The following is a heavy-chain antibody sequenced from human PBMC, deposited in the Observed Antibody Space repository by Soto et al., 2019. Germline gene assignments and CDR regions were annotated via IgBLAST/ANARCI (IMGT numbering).Heavy chain of an antibody. CDR1: RGCVSCDIYY. Sequence: SQSLSLTFIFSRGCVSCDIYYWNWIRQHPVKGPEWIVHIYYSGSTYYNPSLKGRVTISLDMSKNQFSLKLTSESAADTAVYDGARGYAYDSGGYLLDYWGQGTLVTV. J-gene: IGHJ4*02. CDR3: ARGYAYDSGGYLLDY. CDR2: IYYSGST. V-gene: IGHV4-31*03. D-gene: IGHD3-22*01.